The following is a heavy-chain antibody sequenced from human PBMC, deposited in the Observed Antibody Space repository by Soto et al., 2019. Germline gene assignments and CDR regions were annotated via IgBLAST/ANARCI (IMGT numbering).Heavy chain of an antibody. CDR3: ARDSTGSRMMGGFDY. CDR2: IYYSGST. D-gene: IGHD4-17*01. V-gene: IGHV4-31*03. CDR1: GGSISSGGYY. Sequence: QVQLQESGPGLVKPSQTLSLTCTVSGGSISSGGYYWSWIRQHPGKGLEWIGYIYYSGSTYYNPSLKRRVTISVDTSKNQFSLKLSSVTAADTAVYYCARDSTGSRMMGGFDYWGQGTLVTVSS. J-gene: IGHJ4*02.